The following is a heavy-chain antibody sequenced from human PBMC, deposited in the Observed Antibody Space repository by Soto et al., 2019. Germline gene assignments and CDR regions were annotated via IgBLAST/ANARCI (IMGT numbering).Heavy chain of an antibody. CDR1: GGSISSYY. V-gene: IGHV4-59*12. CDR3: ARDLKGETTFFYYYYYIDV. CDR2: IYYSGST. Sequence: SETLSLTCTVSGGSISSYYWSWIRQPPGKGLEWIGYIYYSGSTNYNPSLKSRVTISVDTSKNQFSLKLSSVTAADTAVYFCARDLKGETTFFYYYYYIDVWGEGTTVTVSS. J-gene: IGHJ6*03. D-gene: IGHD3-16*01.